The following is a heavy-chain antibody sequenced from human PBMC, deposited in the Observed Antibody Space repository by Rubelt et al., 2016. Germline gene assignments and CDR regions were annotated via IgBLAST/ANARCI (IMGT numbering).Heavy chain of an antibody. CDR3: ATRTVGVIGPHAFDI. V-gene: IGHV1-46*01. D-gene: IGHD3-10*01. J-gene: IGHJ3*02. CDR2: ITSSGGST. Sequence: QEQLVQSGAEVRKPGASVSISCKPSGHNFIGYHIHWVRQAPGQGLEWMGIITSSGGSTSYAQKDQARVTMTEDKSTDTAYMELSSLRSEDTAVYYCATRTVGVIGPHAFDIWGQGTMVTVSS. CDR1: GHNFIGYH.